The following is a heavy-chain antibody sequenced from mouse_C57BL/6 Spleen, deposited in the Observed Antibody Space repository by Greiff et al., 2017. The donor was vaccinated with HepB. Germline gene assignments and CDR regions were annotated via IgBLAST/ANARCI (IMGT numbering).Heavy chain of an antibody. D-gene: IGHD2-3*01. J-gene: IGHJ3*01. V-gene: IGHV5-17*01. Sequence: EVKLMESGGGLVKPGGSLKLSCAASGFTFSDYGMHWVRQAPEKGLEWVAYISSGSSTIYYADTVKGRFTISRDNAKNTLFLQMTSLRSEDTAMYYCARDGNDGYYQAWFAYWGQGTLVTVSA. CDR2: ISSGSSTI. CDR3: ARDGNDGYYQAWFAY. CDR1: GFTFSDYG.